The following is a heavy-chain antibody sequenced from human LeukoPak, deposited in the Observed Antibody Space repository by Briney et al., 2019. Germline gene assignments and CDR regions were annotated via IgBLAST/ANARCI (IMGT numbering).Heavy chain of an antibody. Sequence: PGGSLRLSCAASGFTFNYYAMSWVRQAPGKGLEWVSAISGSGGSTYYADSVKGRFTISRDNSKNTLYLQMNSLRAEDTAVYYCARIRGYSYGYFDYWGQGTLVTVSS. CDR2: ISGSGGST. D-gene: IGHD5-18*01. V-gene: IGHV3-23*01. J-gene: IGHJ4*02. CDR1: GFTFNYYA. CDR3: ARIRGYSYGYFDY.